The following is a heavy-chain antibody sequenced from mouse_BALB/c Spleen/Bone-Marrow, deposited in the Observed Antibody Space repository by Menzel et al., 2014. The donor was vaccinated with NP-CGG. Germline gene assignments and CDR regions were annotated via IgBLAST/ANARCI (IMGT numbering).Heavy chain of an antibody. CDR1: GFTFSSYT. J-gene: IGHJ3*01. CDR2: TSSGGSYT. Sequence: EVMLVESGGGLVKPGGSLKLSCAASGFTFSSYTMSWVRQTPEKGLEWVATTSSGGSYTYYPDSVKGRFTISRDNAKNTLYLQMSSLKSEDTAMYYCTRDDYDGAWLAYWGQGTLVTVSA. V-gene: IGHV5-6-4*01. CDR3: TRDDYDGAWLAY. D-gene: IGHD2-4*01.